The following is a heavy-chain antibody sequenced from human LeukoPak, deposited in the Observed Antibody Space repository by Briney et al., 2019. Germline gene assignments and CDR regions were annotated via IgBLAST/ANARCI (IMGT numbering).Heavy chain of an antibody. Sequence: SETLSLTCAVSGYSISSGYYWGWIRQPPGKGLEWIGSIYHSGSTYYNPSLKSRVTISVDMSKNQFSLKLSSVTAADTAVYYCARLHSTVTGPYWFDPWGQGTLVTVSS. CDR3: ARLHSTVTGPYWFDP. D-gene: IGHD4-11*01. CDR1: GYSISSGYY. V-gene: IGHV4-38-2*01. J-gene: IGHJ5*02. CDR2: IYHSGST.